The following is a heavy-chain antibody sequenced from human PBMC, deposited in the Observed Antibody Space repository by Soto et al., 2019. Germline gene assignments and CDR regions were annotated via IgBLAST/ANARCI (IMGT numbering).Heavy chain of an antibody. J-gene: IGHJ4*02. D-gene: IGHD3-22*01. CDR3: ATRNHYYDSSGYYRDY. V-gene: IGHV3-23*01. CDR1: GFTFSSYA. CDR2: ISGSGGST. Sequence: PGVSLRLSCAASGFTFSSYAMSWVRQAPGKGLEWVSAISGSGGSTYYADSVKGRFTISRDNSKNTLYLQMNSLRAEDTAVYYCATRNHYYDSSGYYRDYWGQGTLVTVSS.